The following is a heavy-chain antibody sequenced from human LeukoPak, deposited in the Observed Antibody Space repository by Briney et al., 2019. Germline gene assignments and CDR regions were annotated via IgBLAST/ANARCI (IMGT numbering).Heavy chain of an antibody. CDR2: ISSSSSYI. V-gene: IGHV3-21*01. J-gene: IGHJ5*02. CDR1: GFTFSSYS. Sequence: GGSLRLSCAASGFTFSSYSMNWVRQAPGKGLEWVSSISSSSSYIYYADSVKGRFTISRDNAKNSLYLQMNSLRVEDTAVYYCARDPKTYYDFWSGYSNWFDPWGQGTLVTVSS. CDR3: ARDPKTYYDFWSGYSNWFDP. D-gene: IGHD3-3*01.